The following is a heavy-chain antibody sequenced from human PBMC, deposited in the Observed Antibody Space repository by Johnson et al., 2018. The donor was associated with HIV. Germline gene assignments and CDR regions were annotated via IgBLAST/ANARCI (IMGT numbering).Heavy chain of an antibody. CDR3: ARERGPWKHLWLRDAFDI. CDR1: GFTFSSYE. V-gene: IGHV3-48*03. CDR2: ISNRGSTK. D-gene: IGHD5-18*01. Sequence: VQLVESGGGLLQPGGSLRLSCTASGFTFSSYEMNWVRQAPGKGLEWVAYISNRGSTKYHADSVRGRFSISRDNTKYSLYLQLNSLTAADTAVYYCARERGPWKHLWLRDAFDIWGQGTMVTVSS. J-gene: IGHJ3*02.